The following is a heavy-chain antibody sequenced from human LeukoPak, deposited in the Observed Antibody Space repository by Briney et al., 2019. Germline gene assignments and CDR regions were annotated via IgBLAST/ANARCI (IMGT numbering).Heavy chain of an antibody. CDR2: IYYSGST. V-gene: IGHV4-39*02. CDR3: ARDDVSNQIQLWLLFCGYFDY. CDR1: GGSISTSTDY. J-gene: IGHJ4*02. Sequence: SETLSLTCTVSGGSISTSTDYWGWIRQPPGKGLEWIGSIYYSGSTYYNPSLKSRVTISVDTSKNQFSLKLSSVTAADTAVYYCARDDVSNQIQLWLLFCGYFDYWGQGTLVTVSS. D-gene: IGHD5-18*01.